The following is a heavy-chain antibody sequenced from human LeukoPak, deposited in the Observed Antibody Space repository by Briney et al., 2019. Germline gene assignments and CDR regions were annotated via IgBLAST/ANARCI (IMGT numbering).Heavy chain of an antibody. CDR1: GFTFSRSW. CDR3: AREHDSSTSCYTH. Sequence: PGGSLRLSCAASGFTFSRSWMSWVRQAPGKGLEWVANMGPDGRDKHDVDSVKGRFIISRDNAKNSLYLQMNSLRAEDTALYYCAREHDSSTSCYTHWGQGTLVTVSS. D-gene: IGHD2-2*02. CDR2: MGPDGRDK. J-gene: IGHJ4*02. V-gene: IGHV3-7*03.